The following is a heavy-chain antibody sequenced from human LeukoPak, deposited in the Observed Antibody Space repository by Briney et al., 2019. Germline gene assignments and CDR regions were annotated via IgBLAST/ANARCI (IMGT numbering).Heavy chain of an antibody. CDR3: KSGGAAPGSFDN. Sequence: GGSLRLSCAASGFTFSDYWMSWMRQAPGKGLEWVANIKYDGDEEYYVDSVKGRFTISRDNAKSSLHLQLNSLRVEDTAVYYCKSGGAAPGSFDNWGQGTLVTVSS. J-gene: IGHJ4*02. V-gene: IGHV3-7*01. CDR1: GFTFSDYW. D-gene: IGHD6-13*01. CDR2: IKYDGDEE.